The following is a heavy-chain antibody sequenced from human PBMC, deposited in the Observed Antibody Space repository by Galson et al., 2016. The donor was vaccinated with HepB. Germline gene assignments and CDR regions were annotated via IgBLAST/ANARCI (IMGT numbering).Heavy chain of an antibody. CDR2: IWPGDSDT. D-gene: IGHD2-2*01. Sequence: QSGAEVKKPGESLRISCKASGYSFTKYWIGWVRQKPGGGLEWMAIIWPGDSDTRYSPSFQGQVTISADESISTAYLQWDTLKASDTAIYYCSRHFDCSTTSCDLDVWGQGTLVTVSS. J-gene: IGHJ1*01. CDR3: SRHFDCSTTSCDLDV. CDR1: GYSFTKYW. V-gene: IGHV5-51*01.